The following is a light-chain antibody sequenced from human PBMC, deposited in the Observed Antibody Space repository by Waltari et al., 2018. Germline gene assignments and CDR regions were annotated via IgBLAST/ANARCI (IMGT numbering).Light chain of an antibody. J-gene: IGKJ1*01. CDR2: DAS. Sequence: EIVLTQSPATLSLSPGERATLSCRASQSVSSYLAWYQQKPGQAPRLLIYDASNRATGLAARFSGSGSGTDFTLIISSLEPEDFAVYYCQQRSNWPRTFGQGTKVEIK. CDR3: QQRSNWPRT. CDR1: QSVSSY. V-gene: IGKV3-11*01.